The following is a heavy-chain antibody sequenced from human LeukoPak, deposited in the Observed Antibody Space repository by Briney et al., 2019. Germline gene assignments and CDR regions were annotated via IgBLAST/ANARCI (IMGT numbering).Heavy chain of an antibody. CDR2: ITWNSGRI. D-gene: IGHD3-22*01. CDR1: GFTFDDYA. CDR3: AKDGYYDSTGYIDY. J-gene: IGHJ4*02. Sequence: GGSLRLSCAASGFTFDDYAMHWVRQAPGKGLEWVSGITWNSGRIGYADSVKGRFTISRDNAKNSLYLQMNSLRAEETALYYCAKDGYYDSTGYIDYWGQGTVVTVSS. V-gene: IGHV3-9*01.